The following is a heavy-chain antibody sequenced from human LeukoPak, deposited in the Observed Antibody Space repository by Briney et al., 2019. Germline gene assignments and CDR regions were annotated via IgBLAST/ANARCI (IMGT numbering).Heavy chain of an antibody. CDR3: SVGAHNYDAFDI. CDR1: GGTFSSYA. D-gene: IGHD1-26*01. Sequence: SVKVSCKASGGTFSSYAISWVRQAPGQGLEWMGGIIPIFGTANYAQKFQGRVTITTDESTSTAYVELSSLRSEDTAVYYCSVGAHNYDAFDIWGQGTMVTVSS. CDR2: IIPIFGTA. J-gene: IGHJ3*02. V-gene: IGHV1-69*05.